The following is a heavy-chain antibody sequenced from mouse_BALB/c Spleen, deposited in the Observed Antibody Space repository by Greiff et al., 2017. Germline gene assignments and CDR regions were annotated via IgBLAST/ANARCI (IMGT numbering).Heavy chain of an antibody. Sequence: LQQPGSELVRPGASVRLSCKASGSTFPSSGMPWVRQRHGQGLGWIGIISPGSGSTNYDEKFKSKGTLTVDTSSSTAYMHLSSLTSEDSAVYYCTRNFYYGSSNWYFDVWGAGTTVTVSS. CDR2: ISPGSGST. J-gene: IGHJ1*01. D-gene: IGHD1-1*01. CDR3: TRNFYYGSSNWYFDV. CDR1: GSTFPSSG. V-gene: IGHV1S22*01.